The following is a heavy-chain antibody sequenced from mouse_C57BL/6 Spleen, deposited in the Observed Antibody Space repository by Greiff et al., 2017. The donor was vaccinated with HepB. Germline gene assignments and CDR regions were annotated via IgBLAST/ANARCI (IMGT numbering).Heavy chain of an antibody. CDR2: ISSGGSYT. V-gene: IGHV5-6*01. Sequence: EVKLMESGGDLVKPGGSLKLSCAASGFTFSSYGMSWVRQTPDKRLEWVATISSGGSYTYYPDSVKGRFTISRDNAKNTLYLQRSSLKSEDTAMYYCARQARYFDYWGQGTTLTVSS. J-gene: IGHJ2*01. CDR1: GFTFSSYG. CDR3: ARQARYFDY.